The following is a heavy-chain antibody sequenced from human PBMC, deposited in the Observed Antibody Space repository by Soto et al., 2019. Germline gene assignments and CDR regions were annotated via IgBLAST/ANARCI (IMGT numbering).Heavy chain of an antibody. CDR1: GFTFSNYD. J-gene: IGHJ5*02. CDR2: MSYDGSNK. Sequence: GGSLRLSCAASGFTFSNYDMHWVRQAPGKGLEWVALMSYDGSNKYYADSVKGRFTISSDNSRNTLYLQMNSLKAEDTAVYYCAGVAQFDPWGQGTLVTVSS. CDR3: AGVAQFDP. V-gene: IGHV3-30-3*01.